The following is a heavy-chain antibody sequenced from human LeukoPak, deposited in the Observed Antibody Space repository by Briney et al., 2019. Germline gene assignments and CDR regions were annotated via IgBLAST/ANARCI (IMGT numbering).Heavy chain of an antibody. J-gene: IGHJ4*02. V-gene: IGHV3-48*03. CDR3: AKDFLKSITLIRGVRSWVGYFDY. D-gene: IGHD3-10*01. CDR2: TSSSGSTL. Sequence: GGSLRLSCAASGFTFSSYEMNWVRQAPGKGLEWVSYTSSSGSTLYYADSVKGRFTISRDNSKYTVYLQMNSLRAEDTAVYYCAKDFLKSITLIRGVRSWVGYFDYWGQGTPVTVSS. CDR1: GFTFSSYE.